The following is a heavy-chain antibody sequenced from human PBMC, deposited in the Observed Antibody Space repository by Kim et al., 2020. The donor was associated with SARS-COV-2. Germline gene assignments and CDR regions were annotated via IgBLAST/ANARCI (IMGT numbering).Heavy chain of an antibody. CDR1: GFTFSDYY. D-gene: IGHD3-10*01. CDR2: ISSSGSTI. Sequence: GGSLRLSCAASGFTFSDYYMSWIRQAPGKGLEWVSYISSSGSTIYYADSVKGRFTISRDNAKNSLYLQMNSLRAEDTAVYYCARSPRRFGELSSISHFDYWGQGTLVTVSS. CDR3: ARSPRRFGELSSISHFDY. V-gene: IGHV3-11*04. J-gene: IGHJ4*02.